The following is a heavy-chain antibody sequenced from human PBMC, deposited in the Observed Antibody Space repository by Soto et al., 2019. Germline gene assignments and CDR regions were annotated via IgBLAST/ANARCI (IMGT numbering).Heavy chain of an antibody. CDR1: GFTFDDYS. CDR3: VKGDYVDYYGMDV. J-gene: IGHJ6*02. D-gene: IGHD4-17*01. CDR2: ISWNSRTI. V-gene: IGHV3-9*01. Sequence: EMVLVESGGGLVQPGRSLRLSCEAFGFTFDDYSMHWVRQGPGKGLEWASGISWNSRTIAYGDSVKGRVTISRDNAKISVYLQMNSLRVEDTALYFCVKGDYVDYYGMDVWGQGTLVTVSS.